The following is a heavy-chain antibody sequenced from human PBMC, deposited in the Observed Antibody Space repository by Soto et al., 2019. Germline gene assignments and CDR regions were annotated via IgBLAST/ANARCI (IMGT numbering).Heavy chain of an antibody. D-gene: IGHD3-16*02. J-gene: IGHJ3*02. CDR2: IYYSGSA. CDR1: GASISSYY. Sequence: SETLSLTCTVSGASISSYYWSWIRQPPGKGLECIGYIYYSGSADYTPSLKSRLTISVDTSKNQFSLKLSSVTAADTAVYFCARVRGSNKLVGGLWGSYRLDAFDIWGQGTMVTVSS. CDR3: ARVRGSNKLVGGLWGSYRLDAFDI. V-gene: IGHV4-59*01.